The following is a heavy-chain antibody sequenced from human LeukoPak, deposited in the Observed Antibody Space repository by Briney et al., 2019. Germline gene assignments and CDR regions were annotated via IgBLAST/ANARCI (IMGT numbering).Heavy chain of an antibody. D-gene: IGHD2-2*01. CDR2: TYYRSKWYN. CDR1: GDSVSSNSAA. CDR3: ARDQPLIRYYYYGMDV. Sequence: SQTLSLTCAISGDSVSSNSAAWNWIRQSPSRGLEWLGRTYYRSKWYNDYAVSVKSRITINPDTSKTQFSLQLNSVPPEDTAVYYCARDQPLIRYYYYGMDVWGQGTTVTVSS. V-gene: IGHV6-1*01. J-gene: IGHJ6*02.